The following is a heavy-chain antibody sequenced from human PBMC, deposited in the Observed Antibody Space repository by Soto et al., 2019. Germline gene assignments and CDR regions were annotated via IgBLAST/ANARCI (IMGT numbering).Heavy chain of an antibody. CDR3: ARHGDYSGLAY. D-gene: IGHD4-17*01. V-gene: IGHV4-34*01. Sequence: QVQLQQWGAGLLKPSETLSLTCAVYGGSFRGYYWSWIRQPPGKGLEWIGEINHSGRTNYNPSLKSRVTISVDTSKNQFSLKVNSVTAADTAVYYCARHGDYSGLAYWGQGILVTVSS. CDR1: GGSFRGYY. CDR2: INHSGRT. J-gene: IGHJ4*02.